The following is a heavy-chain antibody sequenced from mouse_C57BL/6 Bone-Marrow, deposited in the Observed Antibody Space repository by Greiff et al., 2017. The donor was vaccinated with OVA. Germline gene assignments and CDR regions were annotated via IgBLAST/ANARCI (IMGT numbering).Heavy chain of an antibody. CDR1: GFTFSSYA. CDR3: ARGIVASRAY. V-gene: IGHV5-4*03. CDR2: ISDGGSYT. Sequence: EVKLMESGGGLVKPGGSLKLSCAASGFTFSSYAMSWVRQTPEKRLEWVATISDGGSYTYYPDNLKGRFTISIDNAKNKPYLQMRHLKSNDTAMYYCARGIVASRAYWGQGTLVTVSA. J-gene: IGHJ3*01. D-gene: IGHD1-1*01.